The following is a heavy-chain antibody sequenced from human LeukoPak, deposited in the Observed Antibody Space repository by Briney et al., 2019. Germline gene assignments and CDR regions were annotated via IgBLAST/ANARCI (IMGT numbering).Heavy chain of an antibody. CDR3: ATLLQGDGMDV. J-gene: IGHJ6*04. D-gene: IGHD4-11*01. Sequence: GGSLRLSCAASVFTFSSYGMHWVRQAPGKGLEWAAVIWYDGSNTYYADSVKGRFTISRDNSKNTLYLQMNSLRAEDTAIYYCATLLQGDGMDVWGKGTTVTVSS. V-gene: IGHV3-33*01. CDR2: IWYDGSNT. CDR1: VFTFSSYG.